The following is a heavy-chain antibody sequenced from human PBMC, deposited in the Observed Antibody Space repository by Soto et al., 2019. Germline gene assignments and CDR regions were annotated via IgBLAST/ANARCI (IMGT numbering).Heavy chain of an antibody. CDR3: AKGKFLHNLFAP. D-gene: IGHD3-3*01. Sequence: GGSLRLSCAASGFTVSSNYMSWVRQAPGKGLEWVSVIYSGGSTYYADSVKGRFTISRDNSKNTLYLQMNSLRAEDTAVYYCAKGKFLHNLFAPWGQGTLVTVSS. CDR1: GFTVSSNY. V-gene: IGHV3-66*01. CDR2: IYSGGST. J-gene: IGHJ5*02.